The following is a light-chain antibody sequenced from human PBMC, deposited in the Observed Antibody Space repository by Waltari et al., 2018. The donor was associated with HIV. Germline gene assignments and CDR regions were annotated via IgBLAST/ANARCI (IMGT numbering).Light chain of an antibody. Sequence: EIVLTQSPATLSLSPGERATLSCRASQSVSSYLAWYQQKPGQAPRLLIYDASNRATGIPARFSGSGSGTDFTLTISSLEPEDFAVYYCQQRSNWLSFGPGTKVDIK. CDR3: QQRSNWLS. J-gene: IGKJ3*01. CDR1: QSVSSY. V-gene: IGKV3-11*01. CDR2: DAS.